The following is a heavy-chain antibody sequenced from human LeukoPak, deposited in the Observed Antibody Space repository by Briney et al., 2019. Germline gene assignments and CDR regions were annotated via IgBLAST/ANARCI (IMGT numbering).Heavy chain of an antibody. CDR1: GFTFGIYA. CDR2: IGPSGSNI. D-gene: IGHD3-3*01. J-gene: IGHJ6*03. V-gene: IGHV3-48*01. CDR3: AKDRVRGDLFGYMDV. Sequence: GGSLRLSCAASGFTFGIYAMNWVRQAPGKGLEWVSYIGPSGSNIYYADSVKGRFTISRDNSKNTLYLQMNSLRAEDTAVYYCAKDRVRGDLFGYMDVWGKGTTVTISS.